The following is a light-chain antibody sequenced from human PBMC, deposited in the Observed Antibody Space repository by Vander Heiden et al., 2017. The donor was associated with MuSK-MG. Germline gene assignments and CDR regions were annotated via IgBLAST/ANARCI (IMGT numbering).Light chain of an antibody. CDR3: QQDYHCPRT. CDR2: GAS. V-gene: IGKV3-15*01. J-gene: IGKJ1*01. CDR1: QSVSSS. Sequence: EIVMTQSPATLSVSPGERATLSCRASQSVSSSLAWYQQKPGQAPRLLIDGASTRATGLEARFSGSGSGTEFTLTISSLQSEDFAVYYCQQDYHCPRTFGQGTKVEIK.